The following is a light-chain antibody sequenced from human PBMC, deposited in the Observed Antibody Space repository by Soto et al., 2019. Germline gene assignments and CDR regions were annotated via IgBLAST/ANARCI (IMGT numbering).Light chain of an antibody. V-gene: IGLV2-23*01. CDR3: CSFAGSSPSVI. J-gene: IGLJ2*01. CDR2: EGT. CDR1: SSDVGSYNL. Sequence: QSALTQPASVSGSPGQSITISCTGTSSDVGSYNLVSWYQQHPGKAPKFIIYEGTKRPSWVSNRFSGSKSGNTTSLTISGLQAEDEADYYCCSFAGSSPSVIFGGGTKLTVL.